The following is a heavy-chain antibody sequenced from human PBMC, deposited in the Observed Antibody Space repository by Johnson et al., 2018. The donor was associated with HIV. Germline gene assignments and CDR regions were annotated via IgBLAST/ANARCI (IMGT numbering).Heavy chain of an antibody. D-gene: IGHD1-26*01. V-gene: IGHV3-33*06. J-gene: IGHJ3*01. CDR3: VKDGAHSGSHHDAFDV. Sequence: QVQLVESGGGVVQPGGSLRLSCVASGFSFSAYAIHWVRQAPGQGLEWVAVIWYDGHFTYYGESVTGRFTISRDNSKNTVFLEMNSLTAEDTGLYYCVKDGAHSGSHHDAFDVWGRGTVVTVSS. CDR1: GFSFSAYA. CDR2: IWYDGHFT.